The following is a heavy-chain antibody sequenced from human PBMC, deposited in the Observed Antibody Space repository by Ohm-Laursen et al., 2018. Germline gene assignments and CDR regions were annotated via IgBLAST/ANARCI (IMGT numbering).Heavy chain of an antibody. CDR3: ARDKDIGGAPDY. Sequence: SETLSLTWTVSGGSISSYYWSWIRQPAGKGLEWIGRIYTSGSTNYNPSLKSRVTMSVGTSKNQFSLKLSSVTAADTAVYYCARDKDIGGAPDYWGQGALVTVSS. V-gene: IGHV4-4*07. J-gene: IGHJ4*02. CDR2: IYTSGST. D-gene: IGHD5-12*01. CDR1: GGSISSYY.